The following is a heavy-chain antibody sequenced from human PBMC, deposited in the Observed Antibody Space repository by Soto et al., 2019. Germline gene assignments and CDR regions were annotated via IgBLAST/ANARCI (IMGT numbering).Heavy chain of an antibody. CDR2: INHIGES. CDR3: ARDFGAGAHFDH. Sequence: QVHLQQWGTGLLKPSEKLSLTSAAYGGSVTDYWWTWIRQTPGKGLEWIGEINHIGESNHNPSLKSRVTISLDTSQNQFSLKLTSVTVADTAVYYCARDFGAGAHFDHWGQGSLVTVSS. CDR1: GGSVTDYW. D-gene: IGHD3-10*01. V-gene: IGHV4-34*01. J-gene: IGHJ4*02.